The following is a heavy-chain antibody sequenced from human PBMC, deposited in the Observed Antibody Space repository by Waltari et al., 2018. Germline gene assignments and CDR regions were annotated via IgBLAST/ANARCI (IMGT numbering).Heavy chain of an antibody. J-gene: IGHJ4*02. V-gene: IGHV3-20*04. Sequence: EVLLVESGGGVVRPGGSLRLSCAASGFIFDDYGMVWVRQGPGKGLEWVSGISWNGANTDYADSVKGRFTISRDKAKNSLYLQMNSLRAEDTAFYYCARDKWGPDYWGQGTLVTVSS. CDR2: ISWNGANT. CDR1: GFIFDDYG. D-gene: IGHD7-27*01. CDR3: ARDKWGPDY.